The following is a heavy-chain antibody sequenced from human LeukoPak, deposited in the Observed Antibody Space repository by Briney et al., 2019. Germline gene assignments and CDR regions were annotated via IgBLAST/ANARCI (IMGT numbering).Heavy chain of an antibody. V-gene: IGHV4-59*01. J-gene: IGHJ4*02. CDR2: VSSRGAT. CDR3: ARDEVNYYAMALPF. Sequence: SETLSLTCTVSGASMINDYGNSIRQSPEKGLEWIGYVSSRGATNYNPSLRSRVTISGDTCNDQFSLRPTSERGAGHGHYFCARDEVNYYAMALPFWGQGILVTVSS. CDR1: GASMINDY. D-gene: IGHD3-22*01.